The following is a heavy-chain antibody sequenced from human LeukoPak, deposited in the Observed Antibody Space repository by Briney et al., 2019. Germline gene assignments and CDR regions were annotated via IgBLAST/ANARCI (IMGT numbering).Heavy chain of an antibody. J-gene: IGHJ3*02. CDR3: ARDDSGSYFDAFDI. CDR2: IKQDGSEK. V-gene: IGHV3-7*01. CDR1: GFALSSYA. D-gene: IGHD1-26*01. Sequence: QPGGSLRLSCAASGFALSSYAMSWVRQAPGKGLEWVANIKQDGSEKYYVDSVKGRFTISGDNAKNSLYLQMNSLRAEDTAVYYCARDDSGSYFDAFDIWGQGTMVTVSS.